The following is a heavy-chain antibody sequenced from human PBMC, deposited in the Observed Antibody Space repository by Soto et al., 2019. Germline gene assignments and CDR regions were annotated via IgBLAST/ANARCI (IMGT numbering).Heavy chain of an antibody. Sequence: GGSLRLSCAASGLTFSSYAMSWVRQAPGKGLEWVSAISGSGGSTYYADSVKGRFTISRDNSKNTLYLQMNSLRAEDTAVYYCAKDIVVVTAIPSAPTDYWGQGTLVTVSS. CDR1: GLTFSSYA. CDR2: ISGSGGST. D-gene: IGHD2-21*02. V-gene: IGHV3-23*01. CDR3: AKDIVVVTAIPSAPTDY. J-gene: IGHJ4*02.